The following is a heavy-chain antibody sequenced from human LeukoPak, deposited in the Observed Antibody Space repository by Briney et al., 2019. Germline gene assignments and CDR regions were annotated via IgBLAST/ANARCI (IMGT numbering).Heavy chain of an antibody. D-gene: IGHD6-19*01. CDR1: GYTFTDSA. Sequence: ASVKVSCKGSGYTFTDSAVHWVRQAPGQRLEWMAWINTDNGDTKHSQKFQGRVTITRDTSASTAYMELSSLGSEDTAVYYCASRPGIEVAGSDYWGQGTLVTVSS. CDR2: INTDNGDT. CDR3: ASRPGIEVAGSDY. J-gene: IGHJ4*02. V-gene: IGHV1-3*04.